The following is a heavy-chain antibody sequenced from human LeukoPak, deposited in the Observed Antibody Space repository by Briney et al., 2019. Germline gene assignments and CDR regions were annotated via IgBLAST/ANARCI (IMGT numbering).Heavy chain of an antibody. J-gene: IGHJ4*02. V-gene: IGHV4-34*01. Sequence: SETLSLTCAVYGGSFSGYYWSWIRQPPGKGLEWIGEINHSGSTNYNPSLKSRVTISVDTSKNQFSLKLSSVTAADTAVYYRARLEYLGSYRYFDYWGQGTLVTVSS. CDR2: INHSGST. CDR1: GGSFSGYY. D-gene: IGHD3-16*02. CDR3: ARLEYLGSYRYFDY.